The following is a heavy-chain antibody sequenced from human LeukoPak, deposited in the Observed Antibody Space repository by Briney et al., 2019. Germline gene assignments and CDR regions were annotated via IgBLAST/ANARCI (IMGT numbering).Heavy chain of an antibody. J-gene: IGHJ4*02. CDR3: ASRGNWNLPEY. CDR1: GYTFTSYY. CDR2: INPSGGST. V-gene: IGHV1-46*01. D-gene: IGHD1-7*01. Sequence: ASVTVSCKASGYTFTSYYLHWVRQAPGQGVEWMGIINPSGGSTSYAQKFQGRVTMTRDTSTSTVYMELSSLRSEDTAVYYCASRGNWNLPEYWGQGTLVTVSA.